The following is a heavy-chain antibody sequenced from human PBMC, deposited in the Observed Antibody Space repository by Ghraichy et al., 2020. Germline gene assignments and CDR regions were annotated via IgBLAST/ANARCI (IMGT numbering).Heavy chain of an antibody. V-gene: IGHV4-59*13. CDR3: AREPLVYYESTGAGFSDY. Sequence: SQTLSLTCSVSGTPISGYYWTWIRQPPGKGLEWIGTIYYSGNTNYNPSLESRVTISVDTSKNQFSLRLSSVTVADTAVYYCAREPLVYYESTGAGFSDYWGQGTLVSVSA. CDR2: IYYSGNT. D-gene: IGHD3-22*01. J-gene: IGHJ4*02. CDR1: GTPISGYY.